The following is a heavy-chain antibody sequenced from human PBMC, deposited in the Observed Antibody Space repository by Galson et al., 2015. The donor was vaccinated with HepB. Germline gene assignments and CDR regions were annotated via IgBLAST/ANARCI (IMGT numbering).Heavy chain of an antibody. D-gene: IGHD6-13*01. J-gene: IGHJ6*02. CDR1: GFTFSSYA. Sequence: SLRLSCAASGFTFSSYAMHWVRQAPGKGLEWVAVISYDGSNKYYADSVKGRFTISRDNSKNTLYLQMNSLRAEDTAVYYCARDVAVYSSSWGDYYYYYGMDVWGQGTTVTVSS. V-gene: IGHV3-30*11. CDR3: ARDVAVYSSSWGDYYYYYGMDV. CDR2: ISYDGSNK.